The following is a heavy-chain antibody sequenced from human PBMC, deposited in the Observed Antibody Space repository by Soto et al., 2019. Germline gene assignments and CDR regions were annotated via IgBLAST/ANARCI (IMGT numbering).Heavy chain of an antibody. J-gene: IGHJ3*01. D-gene: IGHD3-16*02. V-gene: IGHV2-5*02. CDR3: AHLMITYGGVIADDAFDV. Sequence: QITLKESGPTLVEPTQTLTLTCTFSGFSLTTRQVGVGWIRQPPGQALEWLAVIYWDNDKRYSPSLERRLTITQDTSKNQVVLTMTNMDPMDTATYCCAHLMITYGGVIADDAFDVWGQGTMVTVSS. CDR2: IYWDNDK. CDR1: GFSLTTRQVG.